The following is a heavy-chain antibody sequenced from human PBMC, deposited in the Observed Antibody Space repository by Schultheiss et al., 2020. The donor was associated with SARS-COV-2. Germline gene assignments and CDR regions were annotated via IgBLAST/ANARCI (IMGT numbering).Heavy chain of an antibody. D-gene: IGHD5-24*01. V-gene: IGHV3-23*01. J-gene: IGHJ4*02. CDR3: ARGNWDY. Sequence: GGSLRLSCAASGFTFSSYAMSWVRQAPGKGLEWVSAIGTSGDTKYADSVKGRFTVSRDNSKNTLYLQMNSLRVEDTAVYYCARGNWDYWGQGTLVTVS. CDR2: IGTSGDT. CDR1: GFTFSSYA.